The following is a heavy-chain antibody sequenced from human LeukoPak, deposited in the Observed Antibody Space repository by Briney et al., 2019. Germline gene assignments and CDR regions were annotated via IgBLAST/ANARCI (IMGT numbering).Heavy chain of an antibody. Sequence: SETLSLTCTVAGGSISSYYWSWIRQPPGKGLEWIGYIYTSGSTTYTPALKSRVTMSVDTSKNQFSLKLSSVTAADTAVYYCARDSGKGDYVWGSYRYDSSRGYFDYWGQGTLVTVSS. D-gene: IGHD3-16*02. CDR1: GGSISSYY. CDR2: IYTSGST. V-gene: IGHV4-4*08. CDR3: ARDSGKGDYVWGSYRYDSSRGYFDY. J-gene: IGHJ4*02.